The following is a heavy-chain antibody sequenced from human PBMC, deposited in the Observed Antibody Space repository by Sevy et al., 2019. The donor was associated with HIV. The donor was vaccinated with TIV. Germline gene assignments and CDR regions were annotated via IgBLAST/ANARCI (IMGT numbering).Heavy chain of an antibody. CDR2: IKSKTDGGTT. V-gene: IGHV3-15*01. D-gene: IGHD2-2*01. CDR3: TTEGGDCSSTSCSYYYYYGMDV. Sequence: GGSLRLSCAASGFTFSNAWMSWVRQAPGKGLEWVGRIKSKTDGGTTDYAAPVKGRFTISRDDSKNTLYLQMNSLKTEDTAVYYCTTEGGDCSSTSCSYYYYYGMDVWGQGTTVTVSS. J-gene: IGHJ6*02. CDR1: GFTFSNAW.